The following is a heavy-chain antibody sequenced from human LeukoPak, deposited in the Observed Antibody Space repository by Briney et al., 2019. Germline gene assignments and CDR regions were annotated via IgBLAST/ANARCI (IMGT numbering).Heavy chain of an antibody. J-gene: IGHJ4*02. CDR3: ARGGKYYDILTGFYEGGLNF. CDR1: GYTFTNYG. CDR2: ISTYNGNT. Sequence: SVKVSCKASGYTFTNYGINWVRQAPGQGLEWMGWISTYNGNTNYILKLQDRVTMTTVTSTSTAYMELRSLTSDDTAVYYCARGGKYYDILTGFYEGGLNFWGQGTLVSVSS. V-gene: IGHV1-18*01. D-gene: IGHD3-9*01.